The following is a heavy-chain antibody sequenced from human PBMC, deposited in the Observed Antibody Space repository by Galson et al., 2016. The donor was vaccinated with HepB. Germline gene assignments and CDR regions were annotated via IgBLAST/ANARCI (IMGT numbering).Heavy chain of an antibody. J-gene: IGHJ4*02. Sequence: SLRLSCAASGFTFSSYWMHWVRQAPGKGLVWVSRINSDGSSTSYADSVKGRFTISRDNAKNTLYLQMNSRRAEDTAVYYYARDSGTPPPRRGPSSGYWGQGALVTVSS. V-gene: IGHV3-74*01. CDR1: GFTFSSYW. D-gene: IGHD1-26*01. CDR3: ARDSGTPPPRRGPSSGY. CDR2: INSDGSST.